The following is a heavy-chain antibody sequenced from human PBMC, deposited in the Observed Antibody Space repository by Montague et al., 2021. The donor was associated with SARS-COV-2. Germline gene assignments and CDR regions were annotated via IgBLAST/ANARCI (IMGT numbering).Heavy chain of an antibody. V-gene: IGHV4-59*08. Sequence: SETLSLTCTVSGGSISSFYWSWFWQPPGKGLEWIGYISVCGSTNYNSSLTSRVTMSVDTSKYQFSLKMNSVTAADTAVYYCARHYSATLLTVYWGQGTLVTVSS. J-gene: IGHJ4*02. D-gene: IGHD2-15*01. CDR1: GGSISSFY. CDR3: ARHYSATLLTVY. CDR2: ISVCGST.